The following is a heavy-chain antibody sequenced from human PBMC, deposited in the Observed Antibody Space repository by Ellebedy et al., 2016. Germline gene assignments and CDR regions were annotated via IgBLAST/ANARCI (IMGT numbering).Heavy chain of an antibody. CDR2: IAASGRRA. J-gene: IGHJ3*01. CDR3: AKLRLRPNAFDV. V-gene: IGHV3-23*01. Sequence: GESLKISCAASGFTFSNYVMAWVRRAPGKGLEWVAAIAASGRRAYYADSVRGRFNISRDNSKNTVYLQSNSLRAGDRAVDHFAKLRLRPNAFDVWGQGTTVTVSS. D-gene: IGHD3-16*01. CDR1: GFTFSNYV.